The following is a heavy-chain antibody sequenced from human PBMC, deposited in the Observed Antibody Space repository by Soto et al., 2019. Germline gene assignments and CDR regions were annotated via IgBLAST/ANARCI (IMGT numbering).Heavy chain of an antibody. CDR1: GFTFSSYG. Sequence: GGSLRLSCAASGFTFSSYGMHWVRQAPGKGLEWVAVIWYDGSNKYYADSVKGRFTISRDNSKNTLYLQMNSLRAEDTAVYYCARADQLLSFDYWGQGTLVTVSS. D-gene: IGHD2-2*01. J-gene: IGHJ4*02. V-gene: IGHV3-33*01. CDR2: IWYDGSNK. CDR3: ARADQLLSFDY.